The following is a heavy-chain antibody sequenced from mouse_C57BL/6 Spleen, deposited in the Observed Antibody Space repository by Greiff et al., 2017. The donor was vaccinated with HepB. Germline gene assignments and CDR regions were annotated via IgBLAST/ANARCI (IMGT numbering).Heavy chain of an antibody. CDR3: TRRWLLGMDY. CDR2: IDPETGGT. J-gene: IGHJ4*01. V-gene: IGHV1-15*01. D-gene: IGHD2-3*01. CDR1: GYTFTDYE. Sequence: SGAELVRPGASVTLSCKASGYTFTDYEMHWVKQTPVHGLEWIGAIDPETGGTAYNQKFKGKAILTADKSSSTAYMELRSLTSEDSAVYYCTRRWLLGMDYWGQGTSVTVSS.